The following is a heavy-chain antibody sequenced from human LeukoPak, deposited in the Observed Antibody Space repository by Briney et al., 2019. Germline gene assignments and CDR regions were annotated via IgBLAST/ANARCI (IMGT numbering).Heavy chain of an antibody. D-gene: IGHD5-24*01. Sequence: PGGSLRLSCAASGFTFSDYSMNWVRQAPGKGLEWISYIGIDSGNTNYADSVKGRFTISGDKAKNSLYLQMNSLRVEDTAAYYCARDYKYALDNWGQGTLVTVSS. CDR3: ARDYKYALDN. J-gene: IGHJ4*02. CDR1: GFTFSDYS. CDR2: IGIDSGNT. V-gene: IGHV3-48*01.